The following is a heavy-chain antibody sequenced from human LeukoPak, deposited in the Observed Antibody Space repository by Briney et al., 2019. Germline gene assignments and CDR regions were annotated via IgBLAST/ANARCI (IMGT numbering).Heavy chain of an antibody. CDR1: GGSISSYY. CDR3: ARDCSSTSCFYY. Sequence: SETLSLTCTVSGGSISSYYWSWIRQPTGKGLEWIGRIYTSGSTNYNPSLKSRVTMSVDTSKNQFSLKLSSVTAADTAVYYCARDCSSTSCFYYWGQGTLVTVSS. J-gene: IGHJ4*02. V-gene: IGHV4-4*07. D-gene: IGHD2-2*01. CDR2: IYTSGST.